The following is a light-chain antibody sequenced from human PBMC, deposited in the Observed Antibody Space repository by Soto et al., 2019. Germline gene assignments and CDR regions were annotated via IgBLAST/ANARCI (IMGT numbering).Light chain of an antibody. V-gene: IGKV3-11*01. J-gene: IGKJ1*01. Sequence: EIVLTQSPATLSLSPGERATLSCRASQSVSSYLAWYQQKPGQAPRLLIYDASNRATGIPARFSGSGSGTDFPLTISSLEPEDFAVYYCQQRSNWPRGGTFGQGTKVELQ. CDR3: QQRSNWPRGGT. CDR1: QSVSSY. CDR2: DAS.